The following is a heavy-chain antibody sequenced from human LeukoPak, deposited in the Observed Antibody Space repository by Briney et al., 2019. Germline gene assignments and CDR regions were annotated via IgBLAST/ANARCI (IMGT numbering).Heavy chain of an antibody. CDR1: GGSISSSSYY. CDR3: ARYDYGDCWFDP. Sequence: SETLSLTCTVSGGSISSSSYYWGWIRQPPGKGLEWIGSIYYSGSTYYNPSLKSRVTISVDTSKNQFSLKLSSVTAADTAVYYCARYDYGDCWFDPWGQGTLVTVSS. V-gene: IGHV4-39*01. J-gene: IGHJ5*02. CDR2: IYYSGST. D-gene: IGHD4-17*01.